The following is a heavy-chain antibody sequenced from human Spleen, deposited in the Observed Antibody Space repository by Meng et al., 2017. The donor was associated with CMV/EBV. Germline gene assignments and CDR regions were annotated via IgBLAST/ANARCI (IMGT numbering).Heavy chain of an antibody. CDR3: ATYSYYDSSGYLFDY. J-gene: IGHJ4*02. V-gene: IGHV4-30-4*01. D-gene: IGHD3-22*01. CDR1: GDSISSGDYY. Sequence: SGDSISSGDYYWSWIRQPPGKGLEWIGYIYYSGSTYYNPSLNSRFTISINTSKNQFSLNLRSVTAADAAVYYCATYSYYDSSGYLFDYWGQGTLVTVSS. CDR2: IYYSGST.